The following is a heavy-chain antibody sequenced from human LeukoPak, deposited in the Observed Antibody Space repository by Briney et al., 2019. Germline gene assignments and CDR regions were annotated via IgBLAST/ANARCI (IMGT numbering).Heavy chain of an antibody. J-gene: IGHJ3*02. V-gene: IGHV4-61*02. CDR2: IYTSGST. D-gene: IGHD4-11*01. CDR3: ARGRETDYSNYSGAFDI. CDR1: GGSISSGNYY. Sequence: SETLSLTCTVSGGSISSGNYYWTWIQQPAGKGLEWIGRIYTSGSTNYNPSLKSRLTISVDTSKNQFSLKLSSVTAADTAVYYCARGRETDYSNYSGAFDIWGQGTMVTDSS.